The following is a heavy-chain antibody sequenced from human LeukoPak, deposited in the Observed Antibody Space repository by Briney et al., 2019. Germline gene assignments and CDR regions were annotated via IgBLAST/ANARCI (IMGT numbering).Heavy chain of an antibody. Sequence: ASVKVSCKASGYTFTGYYMHWVRQAPGQGLEWMGWINPNSGGTNYAQKFQGRVTMTRDTSISTAYMELSRLRSDDTAVYYCARGKYYDSSGSFDYWGQGTLVTVSS. CDR3: ARGKYYDSSGSFDY. D-gene: IGHD3-22*01. J-gene: IGHJ4*02. V-gene: IGHV1-2*02. CDR2: INPNSGGT. CDR1: GYTFTGYY.